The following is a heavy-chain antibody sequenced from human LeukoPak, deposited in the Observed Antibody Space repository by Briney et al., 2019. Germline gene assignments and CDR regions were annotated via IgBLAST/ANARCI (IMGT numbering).Heavy chain of an antibody. J-gene: IGHJ3*02. D-gene: IGHD3-16*01. CDR1: GYTFTSYD. V-gene: IGHV1-8*03. Sequence: ASVKVSCKASGYTFTSYDSNWVRQATGQGLEWMGWMNPNSGNTGYAQKFQGRVTITRNTSISTAYMELSSLRSEDTAVYYCARGGGPEILDAFDIWGQGTMVTVSS. CDR3: ARGGGPEILDAFDI. CDR2: MNPNSGNT.